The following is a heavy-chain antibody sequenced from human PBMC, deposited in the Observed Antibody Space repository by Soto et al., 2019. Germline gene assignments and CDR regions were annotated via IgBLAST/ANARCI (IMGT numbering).Heavy chain of an antibody. Sequence: SQTLSLTCAISGYSVSTNSATWDWFRQSPSRGLEWLGRTYYRSRWFHDYAVSVKSRITISPDTSNNQLSLQLTSVTPDDTAVYYCARLVGNSWLDSWGQGTLVTVSS. D-gene: IGHD2-2*01. CDR1: GYSVSTNSAT. CDR3: ARLVGNSWLDS. V-gene: IGHV6-1*01. J-gene: IGHJ5*01. CDR2: TYYRSRWFH.